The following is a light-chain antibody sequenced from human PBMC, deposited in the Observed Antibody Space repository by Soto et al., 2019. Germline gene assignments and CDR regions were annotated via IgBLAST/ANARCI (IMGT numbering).Light chain of an antibody. Sequence: DSGLAPFPHPLSLAPGEAADPAPWASQSVTTHLAWFQQRPGQTPRLLIYDASTRAPGIPARFSGRGSGADFTLTISSLEPEDFAVYYCQQRSDSITFGQGTRLEIK. V-gene: IGKV3-11*01. CDR2: DAS. CDR3: QQRSDSIT. J-gene: IGKJ5*01. CDR1: QSVTTH.